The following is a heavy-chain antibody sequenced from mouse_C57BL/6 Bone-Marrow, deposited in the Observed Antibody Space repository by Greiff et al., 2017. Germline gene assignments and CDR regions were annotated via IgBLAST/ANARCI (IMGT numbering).Heavy chain of an antibody. D-gene: IGHD2-4*01. CDR2: INPRSGYT. CDR3: SRLYYDYDEFAY. CDR1: GYTFTSYG. V-gene: IGHV1-58*01. J-gene: IGHJ3*01. Sequence: VQLQQSGAELVRPGSSVKMSCKTSGYTFTSYGINWVKQRPGQGLEWIGYINPRSGYTKYNQKFKDKATLTAANSSSTAYMQQSSLTSEDSAVYYGSRLYYDYDEFAYWGQGTLVTVSA.